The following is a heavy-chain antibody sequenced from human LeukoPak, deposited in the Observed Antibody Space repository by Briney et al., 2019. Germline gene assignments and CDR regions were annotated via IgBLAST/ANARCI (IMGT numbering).Heavy chain of an antibody. CDR2: IRYDGSNK. V-gene: IGHV3-30*02. J-gene: IGHJ6*03. CDR1: GFTFSSYG. CDR3: AKDGNYYGSGTNYYMDV. Sequence: GGSLRLPCAASGFTFSSYGMHWVRQAPGKGLEWVAFIRYDGSNKYYADSVKGRFTISRDNSKNTLYLQMNSLRAEDTAVYYCAKDGNYYGSGTNYYMDVWGKGTTVTVSS. D-gene: IGHD3-10*01.